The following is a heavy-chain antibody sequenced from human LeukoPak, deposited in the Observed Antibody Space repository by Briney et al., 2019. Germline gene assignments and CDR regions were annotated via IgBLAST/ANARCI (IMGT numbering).Heavy chain of an antibody. V-gene: IGHV3-7*01. D-gene: IGHD6-6*01. CDR3: AGELEYRSSSRLDY. CDR2: IKQDGSEK. Sequence: GGSLRLSCAASGFTFSSYWMSWVRQAPGKGLEWVADIKQDGSEKDYVDSVKGRFTISRDNAKNSLYLQMNSLRAEDTAVYYCAGELEYRSSSRLDYWGQGTLVTVPS. J-gene: IGHJ4*02. CDR1: GFTFSSYW.